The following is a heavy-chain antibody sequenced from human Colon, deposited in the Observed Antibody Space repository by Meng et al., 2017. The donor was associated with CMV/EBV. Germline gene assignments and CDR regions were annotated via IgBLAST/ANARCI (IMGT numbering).Heavy chain of an antibody. J-gene: IGHJ4*02. CDR3: ARDSSSWYADY. Sequence: EVPLVGWGGGLVPPGGSLRLSCAASGFTFYSHAMAWVRQAPGKGLEWVSSISNSGFITYYADSVKGRFTISRDNSKNTLYLQMNSLRAEDTAVYYCARDSSSWYADYWGQGTLVTVSS. CDR2: ISNSGFIT. D-gene: IGHD6-13*01. CDR1: GFTFYSHA. V-gene: IGHV3-23*04.